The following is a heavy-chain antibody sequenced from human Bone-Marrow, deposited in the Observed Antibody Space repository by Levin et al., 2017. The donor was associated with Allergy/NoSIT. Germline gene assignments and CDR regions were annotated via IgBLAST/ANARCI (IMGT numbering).Heavy chain of an antibody. CDR3: AKDDNSGSGYYTWGNFDY. J-gene: IGHJ4*02. CDR1: GFTFSSSA. Sequence: LSLTCAASGFTFSSSAMSWVRQAPGKGLEWVSGISDSGRSTVYGDPVKGRFTISRDNSKNTVYLQMNTLRVEDTAVYYCAKDDNSGSGYYTWGNFDYWGRGTLVTVSP. V-gene: IGHV3-23*01. D-gene: IGHD3-16*01. CDR2: ISDSGRST.